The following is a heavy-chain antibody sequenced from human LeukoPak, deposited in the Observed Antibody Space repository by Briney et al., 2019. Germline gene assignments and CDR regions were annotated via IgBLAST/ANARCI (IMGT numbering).Heavy chain of an antibody. V-gene: IGHV4-30-4*01. Sequence: SETLSLTCTVSGGSISSGDYYWSWIRQPPGKGLEWIGYIYYSGITYYNPSLKSRVTISVDTSKNQFSLKLSSVTAADTAVYYCARGYDFWSGYYTWFDPWGQGTLVTVSS. J-gene: IGHJ5*02. CDR2: IYYSGIT. CDR1: GGSISSGDYY. D-gene: IGHD3-3*01. CDR3: ARGYDFWSGYYTWFDP.